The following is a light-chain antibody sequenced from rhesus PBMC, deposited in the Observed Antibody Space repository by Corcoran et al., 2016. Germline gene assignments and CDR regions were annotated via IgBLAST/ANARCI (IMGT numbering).Light chain of an antibody. V-gene: IGKV1-74*01. CDR2: KEA. CDR1: ENVNNY. Sequence: DIQMTQSPSSLSASVGDRVTITCRASENVNNYLNWYQEKPGKAPKLLIYKEATLQSGVPSRFSESGSGTPYPCTISSLQSEDVATYYCHHTYAPPCSFGQGTKVEIK. CDR3: HHTYAPPCS. J-gene: IGKJ2*01.